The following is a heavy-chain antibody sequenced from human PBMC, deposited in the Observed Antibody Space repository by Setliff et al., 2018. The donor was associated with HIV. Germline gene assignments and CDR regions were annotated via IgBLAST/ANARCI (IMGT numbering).Heavy chain of an antibody. Sequence: SETLSLTCAVYGGSLSGYYWRWIRQPPGKGLEWIGDVGHTGSTNYNPSLKSRIAISADTPKNQFSLKLSSVTAADTAVYYCARHAVPHYYDSSGPSWGPGTLVTVSS. V-gene: IGHV4-34*01. CDR3: ARHAVPHYYDSSGPS. CDR1: GGSLSGYY. J-gene: IGHJ5*02. D-gene: IGHD3-22*01. CDR2: VGHTGST.